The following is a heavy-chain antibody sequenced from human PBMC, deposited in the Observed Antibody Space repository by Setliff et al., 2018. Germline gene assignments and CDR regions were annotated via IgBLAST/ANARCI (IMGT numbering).Heavy chain of an antibody. CDR3: AREVYDILTGYSYWYFDL. CDR1: GYTFTSYA. D-gene: IGHD3-9*01. V-gene: IGHV1-3*01. J-gene: IGHJ2*01. CDR2: INGGNGNT. Sequence: ASVKVSCKASGYTFTSYALHWLRQAPGQRLEWMAYINGGNGNTHYSQRFRGRVTVTRDTSASTVFMELSTLSSEDTAVYYCAREVYDILTGYSYWYFDLWGRGTLVTVSS.